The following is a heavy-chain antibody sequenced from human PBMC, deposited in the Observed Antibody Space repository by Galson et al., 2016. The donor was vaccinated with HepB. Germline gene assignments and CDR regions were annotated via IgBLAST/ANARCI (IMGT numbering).Heavy chain of an antibody. Sequence: SLRLSCAGSGFTFSSSGMHWVRQAPGKGLEWVAVISYDDGKNKYYADSVKGRFTISRDDSKNTLYLQMNSLRAEDTAVYYCAKLYASGRDDFWGQGTLVTVSS. CDR2: ISYDDGKNK. D-gene: IGHD6-19*01. V-gene: IGHV3-30*18. CDR1: GFTFSSSG. J-gene: IGHJ4*02. CDR3: AKLYASGRDDF.